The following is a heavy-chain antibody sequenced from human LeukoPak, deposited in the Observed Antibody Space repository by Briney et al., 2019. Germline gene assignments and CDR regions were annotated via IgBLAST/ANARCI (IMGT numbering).Heavy chain of an antibody. CDR1: GYSFTRYW. CDR3: ARTRYYGSSYNYMDV. J-gene: IGHJ6*03. D-gene: IGHD3-10*01. Sequence: GESLKISCKGSGYSFTRYWIGWVRQMPGKGLEWMGIIYPGDSDTRYGPSFQGQVTISADKSISTAYLQWNSLKASDTAIYYCARTRYYGSSYNYMDVWGKGTTVTVSS. CDR2: IYPGDSDT. V-gene: IGHV5-51*01.